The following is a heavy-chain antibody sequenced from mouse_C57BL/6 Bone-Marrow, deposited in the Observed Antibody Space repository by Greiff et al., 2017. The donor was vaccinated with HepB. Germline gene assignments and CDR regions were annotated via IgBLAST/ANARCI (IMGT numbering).Heavy chain of an antibody. CDR3: ARTVYYDYGFAY. D-gene: IGHD2-4*01. CDR2: IWSGGST. CDR1: GFSLTSYG. V-gene: IGHV2-2*01. J-gene: IGHJ3*01. Sequence: QVQLQQSGPGLVQPSQSLSITCTVSGFSLTSYGVHWVRQSPGKGLEWLGVIWSGGSTDYNAAFISRLSISKDNSKSQVFFKMNSLQADDTAIYYCARTVYYDYGFAYWGQGTLVTVSA.